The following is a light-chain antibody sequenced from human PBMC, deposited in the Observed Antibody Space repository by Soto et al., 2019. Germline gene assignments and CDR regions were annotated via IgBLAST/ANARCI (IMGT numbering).Light chain of an antibody. V-gene: IGLV2-14*03. CDR2: DVS. CDR3: SSYTSSSTRV. CDR1: SSDVGGYNY. Sequence: QSVLTQPASVSGSPGQSITISCTGTSSDVGGYNYLSWYQHHPGKAPKLMIYDVSDRPSGVSNRFSGSKSGNTASLTISGLQTEDDADYYCSSYTSSSTRVFGTGTKLTVL. J-gene: IGLJ1*01.